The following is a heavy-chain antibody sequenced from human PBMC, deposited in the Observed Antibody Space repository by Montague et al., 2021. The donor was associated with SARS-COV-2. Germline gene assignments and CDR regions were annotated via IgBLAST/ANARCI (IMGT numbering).Heavy chain of an antibody. Sequence: SETLSLTCAVYGGSFSGYYWCWIRQPPEKGLEWIGEINQSGRTNNNPSLKSRVIISVDTSKNQFSLKLSSVTAADTAVYYCSRRGSSVWGVTVSSELAYWGQGILVIVSS. CDR1: GGSFSGYY. D-gene: IGHD3-16*01. CDR3: SRRGSSVWGVTVSSELAY. J-gene: IGHJ4*02. CDR2: INQSGRT. V-gene: IGHV4-34*01.